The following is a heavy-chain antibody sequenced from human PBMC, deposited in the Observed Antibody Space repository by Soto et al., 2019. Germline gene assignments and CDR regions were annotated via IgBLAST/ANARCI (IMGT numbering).Heavy chain of an antibody. Sequence: SETLSLTCAVYGGSFSGYYWSWIRQPPGKGLEWIGEINHSGSTNYNPSLKSRVTISVDTSKNQFSLKLSSVTAADTAVYYCARARGSGSYSTYYYYYYMDVWGKGTTVTVSS. J-gene: IGHJ6*03. D-gene: IGHD3-10*01. CDR3: ARARGSGSYSTYYYYYYMDV. V-gene: IGHV4-34*01. CDR1: GGSFSGYY. CDR2: INHSGST.